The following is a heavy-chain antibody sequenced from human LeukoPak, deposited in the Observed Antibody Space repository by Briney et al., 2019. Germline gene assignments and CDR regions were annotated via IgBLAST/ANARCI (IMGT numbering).Heavy chain of an antibody. CDR2: IIPIFGTA. D-gene: IGHD1-26*01. Sequence: ASVKVSCKSSGGSCSSYDISWVRQAPGQGLEWMGGIIPIFGTANYAQKFQGRVTITADESTSTAYMELSSLRSEDTAVYYCATGSHRMGYFDYWGQGTLVTVSS. V-gene: IGHV1-69*01. CDR1: GGSCSSYD. CDR3: ATGSHRMGYFDY. J-gene: IGHJ4*02.